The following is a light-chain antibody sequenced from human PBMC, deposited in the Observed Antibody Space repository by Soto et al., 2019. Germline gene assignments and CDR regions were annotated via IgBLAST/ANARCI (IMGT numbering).Light chain of an antibody. CDR1: SGDIGNNNY. V-gene: IGLV2-8*01. CDR3: SSYAAINSFV. CDR2: EVT. Sequence: QSALTQPPSASGSPGQSVTISCTGTSGDIGNNNYVSWYQHFPGKAPKVIIYEVTKRPSGVPDRFSGSKSGNTASLTVSGLQSEDEAYYYCSSYAAINSFVFGTGTKLTVL. J-gene: IGLJ1*01.